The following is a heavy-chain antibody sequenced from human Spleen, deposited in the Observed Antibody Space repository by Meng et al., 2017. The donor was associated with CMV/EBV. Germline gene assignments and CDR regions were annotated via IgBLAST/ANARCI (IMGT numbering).Heavy chain of an antibody. J-gene: IGHJ5*02. Sequence: FTGYYIPCVRQAPARGLDWMGSLNPNSGGVNSAHKFQGRVTMTSATSITPAYMALRTLPSDDTAVYYCASSWAIAPAGTNFFDPCGQGTLVTVSS. D-gene: IGHD6-13*01. CDR3: ASSWAIAPAGTNFFDP. CDR2: LNPNSGGV. V-gene: IGHV1-2*07. CDR1: FTGYY.